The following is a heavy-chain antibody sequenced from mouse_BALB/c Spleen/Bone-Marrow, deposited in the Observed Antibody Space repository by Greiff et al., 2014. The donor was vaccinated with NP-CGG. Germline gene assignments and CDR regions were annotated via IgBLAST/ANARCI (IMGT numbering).Heavy chain of an antibody. CDR3: ARRGWYYAMDY. CDR1: GFTFSDYY. V-gene: IGHV5-12*02. Sequence: EVMLVESGGGLVQPGGSLKLSCATSGFTFSDYYMYWVRQTPEKRLEWVAYISNGGGSTYYPDTVKGRFTISRDNAKNTLYLQMSRLKSEDTAMYYCARRGWYYAMDYWGQGTSVTVSP. D-gene: IGHD2-3*01. J-gene: IGHJ4*01. CDR2: ISNGGGST.